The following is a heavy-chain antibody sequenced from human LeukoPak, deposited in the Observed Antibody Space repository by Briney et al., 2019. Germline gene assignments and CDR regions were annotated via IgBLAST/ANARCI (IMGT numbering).Heavy chain of an antibody. Sequence: SVKVSCKASGGTFNNYAISWVRQAPGQGLEWMGGIIPLFGTANYAQKFLGRVTITADESTSTTHMYLSSLKSEDTAVYYCAREWAGYGSGSYGGFDPWGQGTLVTVSS. CDR2: IIPLFGTA. D-gene: IGHD3-10*01. J-gene: IGHJ5*02. V-gene: IGHV1-69*13. CDR1: GGTFNNYA. CDR3: AREWAGYGSGSYGGFDP.